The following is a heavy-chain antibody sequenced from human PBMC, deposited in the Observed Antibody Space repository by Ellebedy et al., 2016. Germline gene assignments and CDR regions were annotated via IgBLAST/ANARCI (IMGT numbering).Heavy chain of an antibody. CDR2: ISYDGSNK. Sequence: GESLKISXAASGFTFSSYGMHWVRQAPGKGLEWVAVISYDGSNKYYADSVKGRFTISRDNSKNTLYLQMNSLRAEDTAVYYCAKDKWRCSGGSCQAFDIWGQGTMVTVSS. D-gene: IGHD2-15*01. CDR1: GFTFSSYG. V-gene: IGHV3-30*18. CDR3: AKDKWRCSGGSCQAFDI. J-gene: IGHJ3*02.